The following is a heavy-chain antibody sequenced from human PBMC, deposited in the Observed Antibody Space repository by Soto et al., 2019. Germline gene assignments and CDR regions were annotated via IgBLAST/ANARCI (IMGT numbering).Heavy chain of an antibody. D-gene: IGHD3-22*01. CDR3: VPSVHYYDSSGYQEIDY. V-gene: IGHV3-30-3*01. Sequence: GGSLRLSCAASGFTFSSYAMHWVRQAPGKGLEWVAVISYDGSNKYYADSVKGRFTISRDNSKNTLYLQMNSLRAEDTAVYYCVPSVHYYDSSGYQEIDYWGQGPLVNVSS. CDR2: ISYDGSNK. J-gene: IGHJ4*02. CDR1: GFTFSSYA.